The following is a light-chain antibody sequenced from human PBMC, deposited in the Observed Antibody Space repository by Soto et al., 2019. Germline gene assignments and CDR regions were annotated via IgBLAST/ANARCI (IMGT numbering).Light chain of an antibody. V-gene: IGKV3-11*01. CDR3: QQSYSSWLT. CDR2: GAS. CDR1: QNVRTF. J-gene: IGKJ4*01. Sequence: EVVLTQSPATLSLSPGERATLSCRASQNVRTFLDWYQQKPGQPPRLLIYGASNRATGIPARFSGSGSGTDFTLTISSLEPEDFAVYYCQQSYSSWLTSGGGTKVEI.